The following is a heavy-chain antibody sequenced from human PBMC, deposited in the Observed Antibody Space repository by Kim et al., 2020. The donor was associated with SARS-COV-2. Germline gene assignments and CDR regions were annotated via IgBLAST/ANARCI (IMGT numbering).Heavy chain of an antibody. CDR2: IYSGCST. CDR3: ARAGGSYYGPTDYYYGMDV. J-gene: IGHJ6*02. V-gene: IGHV3-66*02. CDR1: GFTVSSNY. Sequence: GGSLRLSCAASGFTVSSNYMSWVRQAPGKGLEWVSVIYSGCSTYYADSVKGRFTISRDNSKNTLYLQMNSLRAEDTAVYYCARAGGSYYGPTDYYYGMDVWGQGTTVTVSS. D-gene: IGHD1-26*01.